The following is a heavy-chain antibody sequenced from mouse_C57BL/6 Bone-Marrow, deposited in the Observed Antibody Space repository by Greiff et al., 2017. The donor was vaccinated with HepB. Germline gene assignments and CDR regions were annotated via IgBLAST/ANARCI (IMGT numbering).Heavy chain of an antibody. CDR2: ISSGGSYT. Sequence: EVKLVESGGDLVKPGGSLKLSCAASGFTFSSYGMSWVRQTPDKRLEWVATISSGGSYTYYPDSVKGRFTISRDNAKNTLYLQMSSLKSEDTAMYYCAGYYYGSSYDYAMDYWGQGTSVTVSS. CDR1: GFTFSSYG. J-gene: IGHJ4*01. D-gene: IGHD1-1*01. V-gene: IGHV5-6*02. CDR3: AGYYYGSSYDYAMDY.